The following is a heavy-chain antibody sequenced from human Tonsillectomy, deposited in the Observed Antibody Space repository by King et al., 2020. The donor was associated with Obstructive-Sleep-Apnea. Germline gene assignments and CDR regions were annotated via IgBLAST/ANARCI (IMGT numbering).Heavy chain of an antibody. J-gene: IGHJ5*02. Sequence: VQLVESGGGLVQPGGSLRLSCTASGLTFGSYWMSWVRQAPGKGLEWVANIKQDGSEMYYVDSVKGRFTISRDNTKSSLYLQMNSLRADDTAVYYCAREFHNAVIRYCSGGSCYVWFDPWGQGTLVTVSS. V-gene: IGHV3-7*03. CDR2: IKQDGSEM. D-gene: IGHD2-15*01. CDR3: AREFHNAVIRYCSGGSCYVWFDP. CDR1: GLTFGSYW.